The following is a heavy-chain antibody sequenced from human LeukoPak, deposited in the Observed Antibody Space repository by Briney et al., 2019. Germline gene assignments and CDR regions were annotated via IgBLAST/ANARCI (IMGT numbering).Heavy chain of an antibody. CDR3: ASSLGPIYYYFDY. Sequence: SETLSLTCTVSGGSISSYYWSWIRQPPGKGLEWIGYIYYSGSTNYNPSLKSRVTISVDTSKNQFSLKLSSVTAADTAVYYCASSLGPIYYYFDYWGQGTLVTVSS. CDR2: IYYSGST. CDR1: GGSISSYY. J-gene: IGHJ4*02. D-gene: IGHD7-27*01. V-gene: IGHV4-59*01.